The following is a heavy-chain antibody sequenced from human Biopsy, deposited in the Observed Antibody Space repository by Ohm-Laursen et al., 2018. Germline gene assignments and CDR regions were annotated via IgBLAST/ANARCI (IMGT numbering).Heavy chain of an antibody. CDR1: GFSFSDYY. J-gene: IGHJ6*02. D-gene: IGHD3-16*01. CDR3: AGVRGNYYYGMDV. CDR2: ISSRGTSI. V-gene: IGHV3-11*04. Sequence: SLRLSRSASGFSFSDYYMSWLRQAPGKGLAWLSYISSRGTSINNADSVKGRFTISRDNAKKSLYLQMNSLRAVDTAVYYCAGVRGNYYYGMDVWGQGTTVTVS.